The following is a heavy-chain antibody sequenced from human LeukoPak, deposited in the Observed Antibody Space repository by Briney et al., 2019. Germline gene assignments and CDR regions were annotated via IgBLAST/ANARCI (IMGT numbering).Heavy chain of an antibody. D-gene: IGHD3-10*01. CDR2: IYYSGST. CDR3: ARVGSYYGSGSYYNVNYYGMDV. CDR1: GGSISSGDYY. Sequence: PSQTLSLTCTVSGGSISSGDYYWSWIRQHPGKGLEWIGYIYYSGSTYYNPSLKSRVTISVDTSKNQFSLKLSSVTAADTAVYYCARVGSYYGSGSYYNVNYYGMDVWGQGTTVTVSS. J-gene: IGHJ6*02. V-gene: IGHV4-31*03.